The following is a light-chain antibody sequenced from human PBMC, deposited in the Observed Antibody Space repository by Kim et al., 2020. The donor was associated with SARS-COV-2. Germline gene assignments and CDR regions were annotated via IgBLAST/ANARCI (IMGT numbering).Light chain of an antibody. J-gene: IGLJ3*02. CDR2: DVS. CDR3: TSYASSGSWV. V-gene: IGLV2-14*03. CDR1: SDDVGGYNW. Sequence: GQSLTISCTGPSDDVGGYNWVSWYQQHPGKAPQLIIYDVSKRPSGVSDRFSGSKFGNTASLTVSGLQGEDEAVYFCTSYASSGSWVFGGGTQLTVL.